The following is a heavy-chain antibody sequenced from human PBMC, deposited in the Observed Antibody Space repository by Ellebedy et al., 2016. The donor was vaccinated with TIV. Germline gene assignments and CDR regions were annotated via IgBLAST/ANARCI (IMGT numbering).Heavy chain of an antibody. V-gene: IGHV3-21*01. Sequence: GESLKISCAGSGFTFSSYDLGWVRQAPVKGLEWVSSISSSSSYIYYADSVKGRFTISRDNAKNSLYLQMNSLRAEDTAVYYCASFYGSGGDYYYGMDVWGQGTTVTVSS. CDR1: GFTFSSYD. D-gene: IGHD3-10*01. J-gene: IGHJ6*02. CDR2: ISSSSSYI. CDR3: ASFYGSGGDYYYGMDV.